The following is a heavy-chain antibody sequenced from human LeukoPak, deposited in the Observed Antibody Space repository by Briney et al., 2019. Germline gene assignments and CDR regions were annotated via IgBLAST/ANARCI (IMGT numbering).Heavy chain of an antibody. D-gene: IGHD6-19*01. CDR1: GFTFSSYA. Sequence: GGSLRLSCAASGFTFSSYAMSWVRQAPGKGLEWVSAVSGSGGSTYYADSVKGRFTISRDNSKNTLYLQMNSLRAEDTAVYYCAKGDYIAVAGTFDYWGQGTLVTVSS. CDR2: VSGSGGST. CDR3: AKGDYIAVAGTFDY. V-gene: IGHV3-23*01. J-gene: IGHJ4*02.